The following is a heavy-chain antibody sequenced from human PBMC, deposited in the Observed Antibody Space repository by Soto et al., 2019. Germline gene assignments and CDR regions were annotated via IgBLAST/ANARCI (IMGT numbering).Heavy chain of an antibody. CDR3: ARDGSPHNWGPYYFDY. V-gene: IGHV3-11*04. D-gene: IGHD7-27*01. J-gene: IGHJ4*02. Sequence: GGSLRLSCAASGFTFGDYYMSWIRQAPGKGLEWLSYISISGSSIYYADSVKGRFTISRDNSKNTLYLQMSSLRPEDTAVYYCARDGSPHNWGPYYFDYWGQGTLVTVSS. CDR2: ISISGSSI. CDR1: GFTFGDYY.